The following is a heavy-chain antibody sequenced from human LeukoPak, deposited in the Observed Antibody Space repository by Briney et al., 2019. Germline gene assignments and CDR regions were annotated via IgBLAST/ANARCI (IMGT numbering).Heavy chain of an antibody. J-gene: IGHJ6*02. D-gene: IGHD2-2*01. CDR1: GGSISSYY. Sequence: SETLSLTCTVSGGSISSYYWSWIRQPPGKGLEWIGYIYYSGSTNYNPSLKSRVTISVDTSKNQFSLKLSSVTAADTAVYYCARQCSSTSCYDYWGQGTTVTVSS. CDR3: ARQCSSTSCYDY. CDR2: IYYSGST. V-gene: IGHV4-59*08.